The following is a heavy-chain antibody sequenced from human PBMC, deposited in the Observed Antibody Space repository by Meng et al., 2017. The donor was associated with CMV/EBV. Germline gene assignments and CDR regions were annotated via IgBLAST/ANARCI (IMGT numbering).Heavy chain of an antibody. CDR2: INHSGST. CDR1: GGSFSGYY. D-gene: IGHD3-3*02. CDR3: ARGTIFGVVWIGYFDY. Sequence: QAQLQRWGAGMLKPSETLSLTCAVYGGSFSGYYWSWIRQPPGKGLEWIGEINHSGSTNYNPSLKSRVTISVDTSKNQFSLKLSSVTAADTAVYYCARGTIFGVVWIGYFDYWGQGTLVTVSS. V-gene: IGHV4-34*01. J-gene: IGHJ4*02.